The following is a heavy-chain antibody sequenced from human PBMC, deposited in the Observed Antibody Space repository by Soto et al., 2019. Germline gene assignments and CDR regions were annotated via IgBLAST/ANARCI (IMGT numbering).Heavy chain of an antibody. Sequence: GESLKISCKGSGYSFTSYWIGWVRQMPGKGLEWMGIIYPGDSDTRYSPSFQGQVTTSADKSISTAYLQWSSLKASDTAMYYCARGSSSWISYYYYYGMDVWGQGTTVTVSS. CDR3: ARGSSSWISYYYYYGMDV. V-gene: IGHV5-51*01. CDR2: IYPGDSDT. D-gene: IGHD6-13*01. CDR1: GYSFTSYW. J-gene: IGHJ6*02.